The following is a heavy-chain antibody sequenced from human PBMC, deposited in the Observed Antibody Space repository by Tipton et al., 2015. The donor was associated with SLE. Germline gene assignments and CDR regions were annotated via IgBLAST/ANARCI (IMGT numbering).Heavy chain of an antibody. CDR3: ARPSPYCGGDCFFDH. D-gene: IGHD2-21*01. J-gene: IGHJ4*02. CDR2: VYYGGNT. Sequence: LRLSCSVSGDSLSSGGYFWGWIRQPPGKGLEWIGGVYYGGNTYYSPSLKSRVTISVDTSRNQFSLRLNSVTAADTAMYYCARPSPYCGGDCFFDHWGQGILVTVSS. CDR1: GDSLSSGGYF. V-gene: IGHV4-39*01.